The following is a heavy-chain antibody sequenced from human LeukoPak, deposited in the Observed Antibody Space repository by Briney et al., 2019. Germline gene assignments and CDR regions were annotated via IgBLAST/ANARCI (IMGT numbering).Heavy chain of an antibody. CDR1: GFTFDDYA. J-gene: IGHJ4*02. Sequence: GRSLRLSCAASGFTFDDYAMHWVRQAPGKGLEWVSGISWNSGSIGYADSVKGRFTISRDNAKNSLYLQMDSLRAEDTASYYCAKDIGFLEWLLSFDYWGQGTLVTVSS. V-gene: IGHV3-9*01. CDR3: AKDIGFLEWLLSFDY. D-gene: IGHD3-3*01. CDR2: ISWNSGSI.